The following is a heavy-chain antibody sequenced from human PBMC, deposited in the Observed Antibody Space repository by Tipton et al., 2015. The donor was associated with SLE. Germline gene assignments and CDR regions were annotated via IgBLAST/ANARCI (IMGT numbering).Heavy chain of an antibody. CDR2: IYYSGST. CDR3: ARDKTPYGMDV. CDR1: GGSVSSGSYY. J-gene: IGHJ6*02. Sequence: TLSLTCTVSGGSVSSGSYYWSWIRQPPGKGLEWIGYIYYSGSTNYNPSLKSRVTISVDTSKNQFSLKLSSVTAADTAVYYCARDKTPYGMDVWGQGTTVTVSS. V-gene: IGHV4-61*01.